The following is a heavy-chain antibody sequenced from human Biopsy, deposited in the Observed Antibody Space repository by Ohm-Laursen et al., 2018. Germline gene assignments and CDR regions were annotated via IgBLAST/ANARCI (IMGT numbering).Heavy chain of an antibody. CDR1: ESTFRSYW. CDR2: ISEDGTNK. CDR3: AKDRGVARTYYYYPYGMDV. Sequence: SLRLSCAASESTFRSYWMDWVRQAPGKGLEWVASISEDGTNKYYEDSVKGRFTVSRDNSKNTLYLQMNSLRAEDTAVFYCAKDRGVARTYYYYPYGMDVWGQGTTVTVSS. J-gene: IGHJ6*02. V-gene: IGHV3-30*18. D-gene: IGHD3-10*01.